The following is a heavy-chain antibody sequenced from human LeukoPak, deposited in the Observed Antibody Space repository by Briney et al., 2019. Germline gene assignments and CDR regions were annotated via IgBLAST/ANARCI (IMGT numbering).Heavy chain of an antibody. CDR1: GGSFSGYY. V-gene: IGHV4-34*01. Sequence: SETLSLTCAVYGGSFSGYYWSWIRQPPGKGLEWIGEINHSGSTNYNPSLKIRVTISVDTSKNQFSLKLSSVTAADTAVYYCARRRRGYSGYDSWPVDYWGQGTLVTVSS. CDR2: INHSGST. J-gene: IGHJ4*02. D-gene: IGHD5-12*01. CDR3: ARRRRGYSGYDSWPVDY.